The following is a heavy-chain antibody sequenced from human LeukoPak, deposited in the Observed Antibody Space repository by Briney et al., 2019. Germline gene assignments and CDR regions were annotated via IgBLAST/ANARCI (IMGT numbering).Heavy chain of an antibody. CDR3: ARDYYGSGSNMDY. V-gene: IGHV1-69*13. D-gene: IGHD3-10*01. Sequence: SVKVSCKASGGTFTSYAISWVRQAPGQGLEWMGGIIPIFGTANYAQKFQGRVTITADESTSTAYMELSSLRSEDTAVYYCARDYYGSGSNMDYWGQGTLVTVSS. CDR1: GGTFTSYA. J-gene: IGHJ4*02. CDR2: IIPIFGTA.